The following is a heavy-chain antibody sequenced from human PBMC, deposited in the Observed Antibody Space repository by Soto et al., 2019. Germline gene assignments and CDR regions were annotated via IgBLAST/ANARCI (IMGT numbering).Heavy chain of an antibody. J-gene: IGHJ4*02. CDR2: ISSSSSYI. V-gene: IGHV3-21*01. D-gene: IGHD3-22*01. CDR3: ARDGRLYYDSSADY. CDR1: GFTFSSYS. Sequence: VGSLRLSCAASGFTFSSYSMNWVRQAPGKGLEWVSSISSSSSYIYYADSVKGRFTISRDNAKNSLYLQMNSLRAEDTAVYYCARDGRLYYDSSADYWGQGTLVTVSS.